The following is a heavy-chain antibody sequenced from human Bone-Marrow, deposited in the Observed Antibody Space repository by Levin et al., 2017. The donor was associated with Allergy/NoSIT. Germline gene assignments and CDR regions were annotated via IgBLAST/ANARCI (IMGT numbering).Heavy chain of an antibody. J-gene: IGHJ4*02. D-gene: IGHD2/OR15-2a*01. CDR2: IKNKAFGETT. CDR3: TTDSLFPFL. Sequence: GGSLRLSCAISGLDFSGSWMTWVRQAPGKGLEWVGRIKNKAFGETTDYAAPVKGRFTISRDDSQTTTYLEMNSLKTEDTAICSCTTDSLFPFLRGQGSLVTVSS. V-gene: IGHV3-15*01. CDR1: GLDFSGSW.